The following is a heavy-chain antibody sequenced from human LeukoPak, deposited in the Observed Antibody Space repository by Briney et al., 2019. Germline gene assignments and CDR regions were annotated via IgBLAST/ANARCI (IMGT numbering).Heavy chain of an antibody. V-gene: IGHV4-59*01. J-gene: IGHJ6*03. CDR2: ISNSGST. CDR3: ARAQYHGFSTGYSGGYYYMDV. D-gene: IGHD3-3*01. CDR1: GGSISSYY. Sequence: SETLSLTCTVSGGSISSYYWSWLRQPPGKGLEWIGYISNSGSTNYNPSLKRRVTVSVDMSKNQLSLDLSSVTAADTAVYYCARAQYHGFSTGYSGGYYYMDVWGKGTTVSVSS.